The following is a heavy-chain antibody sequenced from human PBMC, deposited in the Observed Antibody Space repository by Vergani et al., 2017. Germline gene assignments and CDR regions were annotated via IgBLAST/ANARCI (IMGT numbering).Heavy chain of an antibody. D-gene: IGHD1-26*01. J-gene: IGHJ4*02. V-gene: IGHV1-2*02. Sequence: QVQLVQSGAELKKPGASVRVSCKASGFIFTDYYIHWMRQAPGQGLEWIGWINPNGDATHYAQNFRCRVTLTRDTSSTTAYMDLASLTSDDTAIYYCARDHQGPTTLDYWGQGSLVTVSS. CDR2: INPNGDAT. CDR3: ARDHQGPTTLDY. CDR1: GFIFTDYY.